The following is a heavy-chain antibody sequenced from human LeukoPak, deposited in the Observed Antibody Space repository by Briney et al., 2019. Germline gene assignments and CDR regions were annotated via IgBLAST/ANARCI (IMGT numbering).Heavy chain of an antibody. Sequence: GGSLRLSCAASGFTVSINYMSWVRQAPGKGLEWVSVIYSGGSTYYADSVKGRFTISRDNSKNTLYLQMNSLRAEDTAVYYCAVSVGATPGAFDIWGQGTMVTVSS. CDR1: GFTVSINY. CDR3: AVSVGATPGAFDI. V-gene: IGHV3-66*01. CDR2: IYSGGST. D-gene: IGHD1-26*01. J-gene: IGHJ3*02.